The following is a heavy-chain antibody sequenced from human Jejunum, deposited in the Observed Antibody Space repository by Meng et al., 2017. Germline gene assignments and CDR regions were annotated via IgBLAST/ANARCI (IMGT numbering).Heavy chain of an antibody. V-gene: IGHV4-34*02. J-gene: IGHJ4*02. CDR2: INHSGSS. Sequence: QVRLQQWGAGLLKPSETLSLTCAVYGGSFSGYYWSWVRQSPGKGLEWIAEINHSGSSNYNPSLTSRVTISMDTSKNQFSLKLSSVTAADTAVYYCARHFSGSGTWFFDSWGQGALVTVSS. D-gene: IGHD3-10*01. CDR1: GGSFSGYY. CDR3: ARHFSGSGTWFFDS.